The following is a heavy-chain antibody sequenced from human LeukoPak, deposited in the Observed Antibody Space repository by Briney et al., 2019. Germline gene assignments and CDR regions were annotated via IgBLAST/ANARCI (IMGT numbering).Heavy chain of an antibody. CDR2: ISGSGGST. Sequence: GGSLRLSCAASGFTFSRYAMSWVRQAPGKGLEWVSAISGSGGSTYYADSVKGRFTISRDNSKNTLYLQMNSLRAEDTAVYYCAKKDNIVVVPAASFDYWGQGTLVTVSS. J-gene: IGHJ4*02. D-gene: IGHD2-2*01. V-gene: IGHV3-23*01. CDR3: AKKDNIVVVPAASFDY. CDR1: GFTFSRYA.